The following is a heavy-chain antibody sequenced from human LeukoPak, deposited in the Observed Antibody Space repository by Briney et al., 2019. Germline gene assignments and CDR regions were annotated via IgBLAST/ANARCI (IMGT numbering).Heavy chain of an antibody. Sequence: GGSLRLSCAASGFTFSSYGMHWVRQAPGKGLEWVAFIRYDGSNKYYADSVKGRFTISRDNSKNTLYLQMNSLRAEDTAVYYCAKNLRGGSGTHSKSNPLFDYWGQGTLVTVSS. CDR1: GFTFSSYG. CDR2: IRYDGSNK. D-gene: IGHD3-10*01. J-gene: IGHJ4*02. V-gene: IGHV3-30*02. CDR3: AKNLRGGSGTHSKSNPLFDY.